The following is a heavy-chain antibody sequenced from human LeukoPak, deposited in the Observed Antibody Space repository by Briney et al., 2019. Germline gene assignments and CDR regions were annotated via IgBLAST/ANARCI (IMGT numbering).Heavy chain of an antibody. Sequence: GGSLRLSCAASGFTFSSYGMHWVRQAPGKGLEWVAVIWYDGGNKYYADSVKGRFTISRDNSKNTLYLQMNSLRAEDTAVYYCARGGELWLRSPLDYWGQGTLVTVSS. CDR1: GFTFSSYG. D-gene: IGHD5-18*01. V-gene: IGHV3-33*01. CDR3: ARGGELWLRSPLDY. J-gene: IGHJ4*02. CDR2: IWYDGGNK.